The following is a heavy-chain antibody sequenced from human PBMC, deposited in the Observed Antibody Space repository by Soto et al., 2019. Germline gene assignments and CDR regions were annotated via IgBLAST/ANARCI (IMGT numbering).Heavy chain of an antibody. Sequence: EVQLVESGGGLVQPGRSLRLSCAASGFTFDDYAMHWVRQAPGKGLEWVSGISRNSGSIGYADSVKGRFTISRDNAKNSLYLQMNSLRAEDTALYYCAKSGEQLVRGGFDYWGQGTLVTVSS. V-gene: IGHV3-9*01. CDR2: ISRNSGSI. CDR1: GFTFDDYA. CDR3: AKSGEQLVRGGFDY. D-gene: IGHD6-13*01. J-gene: IGHJ4*02.